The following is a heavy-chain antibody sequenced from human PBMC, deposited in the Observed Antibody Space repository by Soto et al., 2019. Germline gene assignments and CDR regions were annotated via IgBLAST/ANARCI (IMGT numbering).Heavy chain of an antibody. Sequence: GGSLRLSCAASGFPFSSYSMNWVRQAPGKGLEWVSYISSSSTIYYADSVKGRFTISRDNAKNSLYLQMNSLRDEDTAVYYCARDLRVVVPAAHFPNWFDPWGQGTLVTVSS. CDR3: ARDLRVVVPAAHFPNWFDP. CDR1: GFPFSSYS. V-gene: IGHV3-48*02. J-gene: IGHJ5*02. D-gene: IGHD2-2*01. CDR2: ISSSSTI.